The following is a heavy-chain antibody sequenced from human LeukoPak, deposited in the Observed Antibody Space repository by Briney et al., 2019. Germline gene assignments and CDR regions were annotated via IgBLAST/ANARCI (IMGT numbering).Heavy chain of an antibody. D-gene: IGHD3-3*01. CDR3: ARSGYYYYYYGMDV. CDR2: IYYSGGT. J-gene: IGHJ6*02. CDR1: GGSISSYY. V-gene: IGHV4-59*01. Sequence: SETLSLTCTVPGGSISSYYWSWIRQPPGKGLGWVGYIYYSGGTNYNPSLQSRPTISVDTSKHQFSLKLSSLTAADTAVYYCARSGYYYYYYGMDVWGQGTTVTVSS.